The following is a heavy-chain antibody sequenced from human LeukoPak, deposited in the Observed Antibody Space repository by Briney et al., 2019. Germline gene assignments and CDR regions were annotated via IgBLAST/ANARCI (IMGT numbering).Heavy chain of an antibody. CDR3: ARDRLPAYCGGDCYSDY. Sequence: GGSLRLSCAASGFTFSSYTMNWVRQAPGKGLEWVSSISTSSSYIYYADSLKGRFTISRDNAKNSLYLQMNSLRAEDTAVYYCARDRLPAYCGGDCYSDYWGQGTLVTVSS. CDR2: ISTSSSYI. J-gene: IGHJ4*02. CDR1: GFTFSSYT. V-gene: IGHV3-21*01. D-gene: IGHD2-21*02.